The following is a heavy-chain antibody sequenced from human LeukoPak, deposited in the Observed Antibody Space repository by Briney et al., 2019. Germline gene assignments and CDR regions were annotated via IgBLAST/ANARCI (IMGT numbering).Heavy chain of an antibody. Sequence: ASVKVSCKAAGYTFTGYYMHWVRQAAGQGLEWMGWINPNSGGTNYAQKFQGRVTMTRDTSISTAYMELSRLRSDDTAVYYCAILNRGVETATYSFDYWGQGTLVSVSS. V-gene: IGHV1-2*02. J-gene: IGHJ4*02. D-gene: IGHD5-24*01. CDR2: INPNSGGT. CDR3: AILNRGVETATYSFDY. CDR1: GYTFTGYY.